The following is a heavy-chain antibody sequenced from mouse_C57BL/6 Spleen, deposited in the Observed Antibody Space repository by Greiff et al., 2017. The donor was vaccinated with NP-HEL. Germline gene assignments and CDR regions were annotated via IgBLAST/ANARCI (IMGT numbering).Heavy chain of an antibody. CDR2: INPSNGGT. Sequence: QVQLQQSGTELVKPGASVKLSCKASGYTFTSYWMHWVKQRPGQGLEWIGNINPSNGGTNYNEKFKSKATLTVDKSSSTAYMQLSSLTSEDSAVYYCAAVNDYGNYESPYYAMDYWGQGTSVTVSS. J-gene: IGHJ4*01. CDR1: GYTFTSYW. CDR3: AAVNDYGNYESPYYAMDY. V-gene: IGHV1-53*01. D-gene: IGHD2-1*01.